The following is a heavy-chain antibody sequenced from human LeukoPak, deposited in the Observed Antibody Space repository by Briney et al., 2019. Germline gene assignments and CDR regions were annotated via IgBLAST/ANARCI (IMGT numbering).Heavy chain of an antibody. CDR1: GFTLSSYS. D-gene: IGHD6-13*01. CDR2: ISSSSSYI. J-gene: IGHJ6*04. V-gene: IGHV3-21*01. CDR3: ARAEAAAKHYYYGMDV. Sequence: GGSLRLSCAASGFTLSSYSMNWVRQAPGKGLEWVSSISSSSSYIYYADSVKGRFTISRDNAKNSLYLQMNSLRAEDTAVYYCARAEAAAKHYYYGMDVWGKGTTVTVSS.